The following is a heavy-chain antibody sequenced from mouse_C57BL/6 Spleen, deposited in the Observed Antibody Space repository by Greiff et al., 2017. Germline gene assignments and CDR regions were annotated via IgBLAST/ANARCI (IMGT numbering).Heavy chain of an antibody. D-gene: IGHD2-4*01. CDR3: TTGIYYDPTGWFDY. V-gene: IGHV14-4*01. J-gene: IGHJ3*01. CDR1: GYNIKDDY. Sequence: VQLQQSGAELVRPGASVKLSCTASGYNIKDDYMHWVKQRPEQGLEWIGWIDPENGDTDYASKFQGKATITADTSSNTAYMQLSSLTSEDTAVYYCTTGIYYDPTGWFDYWGQGTLVTVSA. CDR2: IDPENGDT.